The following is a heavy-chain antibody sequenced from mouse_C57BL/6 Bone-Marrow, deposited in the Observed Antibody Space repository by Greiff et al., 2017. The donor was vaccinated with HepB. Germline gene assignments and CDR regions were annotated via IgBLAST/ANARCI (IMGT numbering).Heavy chain of an antibody. J-gene: IGHJ3*01. Sequence: VQLKQSGPELVKPGASVKISCKASGYTFTDYYMNWVKQSHGKSLEWIGDINPNNGGTSYNQKFKGKATLTVDKSSSTAYMELRSLTSEDSAVYYCAREGGYYFAYWGQGTLVTVSA. V-gene: IGHV1-26*01. CDR3: AREGGYYFAY. D-gene: IGHD2-3*01. CDR1: GYTFTDYY. CDR2: INPNNGGT.